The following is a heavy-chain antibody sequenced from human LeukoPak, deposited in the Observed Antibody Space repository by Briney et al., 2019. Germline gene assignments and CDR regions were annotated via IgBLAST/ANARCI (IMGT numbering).Heavy chain of an antibody. J-gene: IGHJ4*02. CDR2: ISDSGDTT. CDR3: AKDARRSDGWYFFDH. V-gene: IGHV3-23*01. CDR1: GFAFSSQA. Sequence: GGSLRLSCAASGFAFSSQAMGWVRQAPGKGLEWVSVISDSGDTTYYADSVKGRFTISRDNSKNTLYLQLNSLRAEDAAIYYCAKDARRSDGWYFFDHWGQGALVTVSS. D-gene: IGHD6-19*01.